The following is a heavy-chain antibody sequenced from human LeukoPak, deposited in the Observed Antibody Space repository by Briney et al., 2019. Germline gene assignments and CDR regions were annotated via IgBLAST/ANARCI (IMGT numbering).Heavy chain of an antibody. Sequence: GGSLRLSCTASGFTFGDYAMSWVRQAPGKGLEWVGFIRSKAYGGTTEYAASVKGRFTISRDDSKSIAYLQMNSLKTEDTAVYYCTRGGVGATLWGQGILVTVSS. V-gene: IGHV3-49*04. CDR2: IRSKAYGGTT. J-gene: IGHJ4*02. D-gene: IGHD1-26*01. CDR3: TRGGVGATL. CDR1: GFTFGDYA.